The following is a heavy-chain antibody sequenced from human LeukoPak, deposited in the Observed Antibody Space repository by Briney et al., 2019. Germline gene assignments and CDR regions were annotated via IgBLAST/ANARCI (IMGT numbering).Heavy chain of an antibody. CDR2: VSRTGDT. J-gene: IGHJ4*02. D-gene: IGHD5/OR15-5a*01. CDR3: ARNAVYNLDY. Sequence: PSGTLSLTCAVSGGSVSSDYWWSWFRQPPGKGLEWIGEVSRTGDTNLNPSLTSRVTISLDKSKNQFSLKLTSVAAADTAVYYCARNAVYNLDYWGQGTLVTVSS. CDR1: GGSVSSDYW. V-gene: IGHV4-4*02.